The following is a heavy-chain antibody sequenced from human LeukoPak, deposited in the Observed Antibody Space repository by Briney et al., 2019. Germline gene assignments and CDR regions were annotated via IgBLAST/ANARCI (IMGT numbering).Heavy chain of an antibody. Sequence: SETLSLTCTVSGGSISSSSYHWGWIRQPPGKGLEWIGYIYYIGSTNYNPSLKSRVTISVDTSKNQFSLKLSSVTAADTAVYYCARYMGPYYFDYWGQGTLVTVSS. CDR3: ARYMGPYYFDY. CDR2: IYYIGST. J-gene: IGHJ4*02. CDR1: GGSISSSSYH. V-gene: IGHV4-61*05. D-gene: IGHD1-26*01.